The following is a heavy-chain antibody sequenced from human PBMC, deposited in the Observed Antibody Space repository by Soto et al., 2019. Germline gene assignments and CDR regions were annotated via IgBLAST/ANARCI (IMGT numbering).Heavy chain of an antibody. CDR3: ARFPQTAIVGAAYFDY. V-gene: IGHV1-46*01. J-gene: IGHJ4*02. Sequence: EASVKVSCKASGYIFTSYYIHWVRQAPGQGLEWMGWINPFDGSRMFAQKFQGRVTITADKSTSTAYMELSSLRSEDTAVYYCARFPQTAIVGAAYFDYWGQGTLVTVSS. CDR1: GYIFTSYY. CDR2: INPFDGSR. D-gene: IGHD1-26*01.